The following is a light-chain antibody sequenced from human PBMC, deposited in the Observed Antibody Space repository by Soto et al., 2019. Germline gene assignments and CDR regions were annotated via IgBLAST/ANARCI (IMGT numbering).Light chain of an antibody. Sequence: QSVLTQPPSVSGTPGQRVSISCSGSRSNIGINAVDWYHQLPGTAPKVLIYANNQRPSGVPDRFSGSKSGTTASLATNGLQSDDEADYYCAAWDDSLNGLVFGGGTKLTVL. V-gene: IGLV1-44*01. CDR2: ANN. J-gene: IGLJ2*01. CDR1: RSNIGINA. CDR3: AAWDDSLNGLV.